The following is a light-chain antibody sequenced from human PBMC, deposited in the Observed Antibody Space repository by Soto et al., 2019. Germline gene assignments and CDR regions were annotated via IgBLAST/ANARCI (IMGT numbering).Light chain of an antibody. J-gene: IGKJ1*01. CDR2: DAS. CDR1: QSISSW. V-gene: IGKV1-5*01. Sequence: DIPMTQSPSTLSASVGDRVTITCRASQSISSWLAWYQQKPGKAPKLLIYDASSLESGVPSRFSGSGSGTEFTLTISSLQPDDFATYYCQQYNGYSPWTFGQGTKVEIK. CDR3: QQYNGYSPWT.